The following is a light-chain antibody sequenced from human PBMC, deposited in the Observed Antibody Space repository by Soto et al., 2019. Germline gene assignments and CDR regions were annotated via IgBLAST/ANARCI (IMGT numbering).Light chain of an antibody. J-gene: IGKJ5*01. Sequence: EIVMTQFPATLSVSPGERATLSCRASQSVSSNLAWYQQKPGQAPRLLIYGASTRATGIPARFSGSGSGTEFTLTISSLQSEDIAVYYCQQYNNWPITFGQGTRVEIK. V-gene: IGKV3-15*01. CDR2: GAS. CDR3: QQYNNWPIT. CDR1: QSVSSN.